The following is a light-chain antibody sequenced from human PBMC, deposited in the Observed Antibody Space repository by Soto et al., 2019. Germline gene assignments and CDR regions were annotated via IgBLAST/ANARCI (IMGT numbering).Light chain of an antibody. V-gene: IGLV3-21*04. CDR2: YDS. CDR3: QVWDSSSDRDVV. Sequence: SYELTQPPSVSVAPGKTARITCGGNNIGSKSVHWYQQKPGQAPVLVIYYDSDRPSGIPERFSGSNSGNTATLTIRGVEAGDDADYYCQVWDSSSDRDVVFGGGTKLTVL. CDR1: NIGSKS. J-gene: IGLJ2*01.